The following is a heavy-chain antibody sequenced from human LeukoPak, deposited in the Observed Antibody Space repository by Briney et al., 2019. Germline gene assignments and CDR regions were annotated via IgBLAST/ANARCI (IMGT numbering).Heavy chain of an antibody. V-gene: IGHV3-7*01. CDR3: ARDGGRNNDY. CDR1: GFTFSSYS. CDR2: IKQDGSEK. D-gene: IGHD3-3*01. Sequence: SGGSLRLSCAASGFTFSSYSMTWVRQAPGKGLEWVANIKQDGSEKYYVDSVKGRFTISKDNAKNSLYLQMNSLRAEDTAVYYCARDGGRNNDYWGQGTLVTVSS. J-gene: IGHJ4*02.